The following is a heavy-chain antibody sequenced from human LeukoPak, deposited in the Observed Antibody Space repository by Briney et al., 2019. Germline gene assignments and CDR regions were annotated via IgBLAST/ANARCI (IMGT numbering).Heavy chain of an antibody. V-gene: IGHV3-21*01. Sequence: GGSLRLSCAASGFTFSTYTMNWVRQAPGKGLEWVSSISSSSSNIYYADSVKGRFTISRDNAMNSVYLQMDSLRVEDTAVYYCARGYQRPDYWGQGTLITVSS. CDR2: ISSSSSNI. CDR3: ARGYQRPDY. D-gene: IGHD2-2*01. J-gene: IGHJ4*02. CDR1: GFTFSTYT.